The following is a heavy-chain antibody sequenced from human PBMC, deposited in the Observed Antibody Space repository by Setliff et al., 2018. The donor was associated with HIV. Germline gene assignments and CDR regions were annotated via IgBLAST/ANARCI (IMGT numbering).Heavy chain of an antibody. Sequence: ASVKVSCKASGYTFSGYYMHWVRQAPGQGLEWMGWIKDNSGETNYAQKFRGRVTSTRDRSTTTAYMELSGLSSDDTAVYYCARDLNWGPDHWGQGTLVTVSS. CDR2: IKDNSGET. CDR3: ARDLNWGPDH. V-gene: IGHV1-2*02. D-gene: IGHD7-27*01. CDR1: GYTFSGYY. J-gene: IGHJ4*02.